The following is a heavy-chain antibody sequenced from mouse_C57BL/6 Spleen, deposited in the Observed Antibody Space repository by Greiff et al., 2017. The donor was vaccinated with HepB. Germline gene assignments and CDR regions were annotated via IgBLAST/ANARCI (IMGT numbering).Heavy chain of an antibody. D-gene: IGHD2-4*01. V-gene: IGHV1-39*01. CDR1: GYSFTDYN. CDR3: AREDDYDGRLFDY. Sequence: EVQLQQSGPELVKPGASVKISCKASGYSFTDYNMNWVKQSNGKSLEWIGVINPNYGTTSYNQKFKGKATLTVDQSSSTDYMQLNSLTSDDSSVYYCAREDDYDGRLFDYWGQGTTLTVSS. J-gene: IGHJ2*01. CDR2: INPNYGTT.